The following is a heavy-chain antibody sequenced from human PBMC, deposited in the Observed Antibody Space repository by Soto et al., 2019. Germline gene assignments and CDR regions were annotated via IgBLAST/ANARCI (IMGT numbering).Heavy chain of an antibody. Sequence: QVQLVQSGAEVKKPGASVKVSCKASGYTFTSYDINWVRQATGQGLEWMGWMNPNSGNTGFAQKFQGRVTMTSNTSIRTAYMELSSLTSEDTAMYYCARGTGARDDDYMWGGYRYYMDVWGKGTTVTVSS. CDR2: MNPNSGNT. CDR1: GYTFTSYD. D-gene: IGHD3-16*02. CDR3: ARGTGARDDDYMWGGYRYYMDV. V-gene: IGHV1-8*01. J-gene: IGHJ6*03.